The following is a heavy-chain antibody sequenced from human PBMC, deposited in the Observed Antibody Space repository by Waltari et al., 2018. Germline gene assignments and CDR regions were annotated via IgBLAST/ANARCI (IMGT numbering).Heavy chain of an antibody. Sequence: EVQLVESGGGLVQPGGSLRLCCAASGFTFSNYWMSWVRQAPGKGLEWVANIKPDGSEKYYVDSLKGRFTIAGDNAKNSLCLQMSSLRAEDTAVYYCARGDYYDSSGDYNDAFDIWGQGTMVTVSP. CDR3: ARGDYYDSSGDYNDAFDI. J-gene: IGHJ3*02. D-gene: IGHD3-22*01. V-gene: IGHV3-7*01. CDR2: IKPDGSEK. CDR1: GFTFSNYW.